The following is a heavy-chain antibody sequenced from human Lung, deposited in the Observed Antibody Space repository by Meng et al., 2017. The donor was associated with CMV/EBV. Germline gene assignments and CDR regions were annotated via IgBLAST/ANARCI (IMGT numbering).Heavy chain of an antibody. Sequence: QRKKSDTGLGKPSATLSLTCIVYGGSIRNSSHYSGWVRQPPGKGLEWIGNIYYSGLTSYNPSLKSRVTISVDTSKNQFSLKLSSVTAADTAVFYCARVWANGEGWFDPWGQGTLVTVSS. D-gene: IGHD2-8*01. V-gene: IGHV4-39*07. J-gene: IGHJ5*02. CDR1: GGSIRNSSHY. CDR3: ARVWANGEGWFDP. CDR2: IYYSGLT.